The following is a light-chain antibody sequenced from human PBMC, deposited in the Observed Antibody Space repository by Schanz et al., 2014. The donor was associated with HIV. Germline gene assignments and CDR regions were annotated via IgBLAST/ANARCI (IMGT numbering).Light chain of an antibody. V-gene: IGLV2-14*01. CDR2: EVS. J-gene: IGLJ3*02. CDR3: GSYTSSNTPWM. CDR1: SSDVGGYNY. Sequence: QSALTQPASVSGSPGQSITISCTGTSSDVGGYNYVSWYQQHPGKAPKLMIYEVSKRPSGVSSRFSASKSGNTASLTISGLQAEDEADYYCGSYTSSNTPWMFGGGTKLTVL.